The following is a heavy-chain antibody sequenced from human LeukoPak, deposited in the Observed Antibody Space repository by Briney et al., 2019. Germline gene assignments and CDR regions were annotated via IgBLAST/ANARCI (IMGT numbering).Heavy chain of an antibody. J-gene: IGHJ4*02. CDR2: IFYDGTTQ. CDR3: ARDPRGPAGYDSPARDTFDY. CDR1: GFTFTHYA. Sequence: GRSLRLSCAASGFTFTHYAMHWVRQTPGKGLEWVAVIFYDGTTQYYSDSVRGRLIVSRDNPKNTLYLQMNSLRAEDTAVYYCARDPRGPAGYDSPARDTFDYWGQGTLVTVSS. V-gene: IGHV3-30*03. D-gene: IGHD3-22*01.